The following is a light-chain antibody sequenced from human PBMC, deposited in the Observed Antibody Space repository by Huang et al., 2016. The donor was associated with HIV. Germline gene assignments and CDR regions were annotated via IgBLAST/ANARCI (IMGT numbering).Light chain of an antibody. V-gene: IGKV1-39*01. CDR1: QSISSY. J-gene: IGKJ5*01. Sequence: DIQMTQSPSSLSASVGDRVTITCRASQSISSYLNWYQHKPGKAPKLLIYAESSLQSGVPSRFSGSGSGTDVTLTISSLEPEDFATYYCQQSYSTLITFGQGTRLEIK. CDR2: AES. CDR3: QQSYSTLIT.